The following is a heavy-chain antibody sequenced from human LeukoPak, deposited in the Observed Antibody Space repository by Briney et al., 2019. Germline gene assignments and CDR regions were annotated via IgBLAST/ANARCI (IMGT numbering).Heavy chain of an antibody. CDR1: GFTVSSNH. Sequence: GGSLRLSCAASGFTVSSNHMSGVREAPGKGLEWVSVMYSGGSTYYSESVKGRFTISIDNSKNTLYLQMNSLRSLRAEDTAVYYCASVLGGAFDIWGQGTRVTVSS. CDR2: MYSGGST. J-gene: IGHJ3*02. V-gene: IGHV3-53*01. D-gene: IGHD3-3*02. CDR3: ASVLGGAFDI.